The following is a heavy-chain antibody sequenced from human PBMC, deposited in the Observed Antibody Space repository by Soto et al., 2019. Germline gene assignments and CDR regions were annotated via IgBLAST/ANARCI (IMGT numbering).Heavy chain of an antibody. V-gene: IGHV4-61*08. Sequence: SETLSLTCAVSGGSISSGGYSWSWIRQPPGKGLEWIGYIYYSGSTNYNPSLKSRVTISVDTSKNQFSLKLSSVTAADTAVYYCASGLAAAGTGWFDPWGQGTLVTVSS. J-gene: IGHJ5*02. D-gene: IGHD6-13*01. CDR3: ASGLAAAGTGWFDP. CDR2: IYYSGST. CDR1: GGSISSGGYS.